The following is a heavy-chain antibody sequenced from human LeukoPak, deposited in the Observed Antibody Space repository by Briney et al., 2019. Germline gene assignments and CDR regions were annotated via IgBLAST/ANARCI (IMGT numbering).Heavy chain of an antibody. CDR1: GGSISSGLYS. CDR2: IYHTGST. D-gene: IGHD2-2*01. J-gene: IGHJ5*02. CDR3: ARLQYCSGTSCYWFDP. Sequence: SQTLSLTSDVSGGSISSGLYSWSWIRQPLGKGLEWIGYIYHTGSTYYNPSLKSRVTIPVDASKNQFSLRLSSVTAADTAVYYCARLQYCSGTSCYWFDPWGQGTLVTVSS. V-gene: IGHV4-30-2*01.